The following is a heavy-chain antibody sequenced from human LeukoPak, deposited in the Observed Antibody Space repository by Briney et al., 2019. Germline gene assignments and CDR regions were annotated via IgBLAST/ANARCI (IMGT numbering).Heavy chain of an antibody. V-gene: IGHV5-51*01. J-gene: IGHJ6*02. D-gene: IGHD2-21*01. Sequence: HGESLKISCEGSGHSFTNYWIAWVRQMPGKGLEWMGTIYPGDSDTRYSPSFQGQVTISVDKSITTAFLQWSSLKASDTAMYYCARSDRPHIIQYGLDVWGQGTTITVSS. CDR3: ARSDRPHIIQYGLDV. CDR1: GHSFTNYW. CDR2: IYPGDSDT.